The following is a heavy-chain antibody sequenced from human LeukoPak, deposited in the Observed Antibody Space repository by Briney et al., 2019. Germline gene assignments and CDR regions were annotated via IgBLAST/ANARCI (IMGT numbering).Heavy chain of an antibody. J-gene: IGHJ4*02. D-gene: IGHD5-12*01. Sequence: ASVKVSCKASGYTFTGCYMHWVRQAPGQGLEWMGWINPNSGGTNYAQKFQGRVTMTRDTSISTAYMELSRLRSDDTAVYYCAREPGPTSGYDPGAFDYWGQGTLVTVSS. CDR1: GYTFTGCY. CDR3: AREPGPTSGYDPGAFDY. CDR2: INPNSGGT. V-gene: IGHV1-2*02.